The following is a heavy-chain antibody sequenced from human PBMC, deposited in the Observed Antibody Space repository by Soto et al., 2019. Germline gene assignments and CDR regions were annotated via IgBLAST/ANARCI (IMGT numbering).Heavy chain of an antibody. CDR2: IYYMGRT. V-gene: IGHV4-59*12. CDR3: ASGSHVPHY. J-gene: IGHJ4*02. CDR1: GSISTYY. D-gene: IGHD6-6*01. Sequence: PSETLSLTCTVGSISTYYWNWIRQPPGKGLEWIGYIYYMGRTNYNSSPKSRVTMSVDTSKNQFSLKLSSVTAADTAVYFCASGSHVPHYWGQGTLVTVSS.